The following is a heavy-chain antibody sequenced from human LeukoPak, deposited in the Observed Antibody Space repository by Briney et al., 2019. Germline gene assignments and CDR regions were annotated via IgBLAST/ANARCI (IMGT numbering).Heavy chain of an antibody. D-gene: IGHD3-10*01. CDR2: ISSSGSTI. CDR1: GFTFSSYE. CDR3: ARDERFGELFGARDFDY. Sequence: GGSLRLSCAASGFTFSSYEMNWVRQAPGKGLEWVSYISSSGSTIYYADSVKGRFTISRDNAKNSLYLQMNSLRAEDTAVYYCARDERFGELFGARDFDYWGQGTLVTVSS. V-gene: IGHV3-48*03. J-gene: IGHJ4*02.